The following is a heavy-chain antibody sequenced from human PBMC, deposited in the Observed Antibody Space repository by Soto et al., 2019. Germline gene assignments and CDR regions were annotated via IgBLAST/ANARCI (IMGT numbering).Heavy chain of an antibody. V-gene: IGHV3-23*01. J-gene: IGHJ6*02. D-gene: IGHD1-1*01. CDR2: ISGSGGSI. CDR1: GFTFSTYA. CDR3: VKGYWKGDV. Sequence: EVQLLESGGGLVQPGGSLRLSCAASGFTFSTYAMNWVRQAPGNGLEWVSAISGSGGSIHYADSVKGRFTISRDNSKNTLYLQINSLREEDTAVYHCVKGYWKGDVWGQGTTVTVSS.